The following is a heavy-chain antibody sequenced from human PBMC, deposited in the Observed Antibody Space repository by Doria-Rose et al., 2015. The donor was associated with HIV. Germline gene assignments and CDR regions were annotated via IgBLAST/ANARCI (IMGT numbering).Heavy chain of an antibody. D-gene: IGHD6-13*01. Sequence: QVTLKESSPVLVKPTETLTLTCTVSGVSLSSPGMGVSWIRQPPGKALEWHANNFSDDERSYKTSLKSRLTISRGTSKSQVVLTMTDMDPVDTATYYCARIKSSRWYHKYYFDFWGQGTLVIVSA. V-gene: IGHV2-26*01. J-gene: IGHJ4*02. CDR2: NFSDDER. CDR1: GVSLSSPGMG. CDR3: ARIKSSRWYHKYYFDF.